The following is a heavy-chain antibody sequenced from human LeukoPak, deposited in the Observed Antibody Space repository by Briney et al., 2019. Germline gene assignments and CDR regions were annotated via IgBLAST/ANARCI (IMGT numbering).Heavy chain of an antibody. J-gene: IGHJ4*02. CDR2: ISSNGGST. CDR1: GFTFSSYA. CDR3: ARAHSHDSGDSYFDY. V-gene: IGHV3-64*01. Sequence: RAGGSLRLSCAVSGFTFSSYAMHWVRQAPGKGLEYVSAISSNGGSTYYANSVKGRFTISRDNSKNTLYLQMGSLRAEDMAVYYCARAHSHDSGDSYFDYWGQGTLVTVSS. D-gene: IGHD3-10*01.